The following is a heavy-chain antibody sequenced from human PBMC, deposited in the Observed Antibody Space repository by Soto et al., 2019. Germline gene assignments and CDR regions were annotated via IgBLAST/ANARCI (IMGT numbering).Heavy chain of an antibody. D-gene: IGHD3-3*01. CDR1: GGSISSYY. J-gene: IGHJ6*02. CDR2: IYTSGST. V-gene: IGHV4-4*07. Sequence: PSETLSLTCTVSGGSISSYYWSWIRQPAGKGLEWIGRIYTSGSTNYNPSLKSRVTMSVDTSKNQFSLKLSSVTAADTAVYYCARVGMYDFWSGYYYYGMDGWGQGTTVALSS. CDR3: ARVGMYDFWSGYYYYGMDG.